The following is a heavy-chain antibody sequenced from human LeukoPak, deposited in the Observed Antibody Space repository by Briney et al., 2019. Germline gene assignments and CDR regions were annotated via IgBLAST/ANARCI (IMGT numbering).Heavy chain of an antibody. CDR2: IRYDGSNK. CDR1: GFTFNTYG. V-gene: IGHV3-30*02. CDR3: AKDLRGSGSLGYFDY. D-gene: IGHD3-10*01. J-gene: IGHJ4*02. Sequence: GGSLRLSCAASGFTFNTYGMNWVRQAPGKGLEWVAFIRYDGSNKYYADSVKGRFTISRDNSKNTLYLQMNSLRAEDTAVYYCAKDLRGSGSLGYFDYWGQGTLVTVSS.